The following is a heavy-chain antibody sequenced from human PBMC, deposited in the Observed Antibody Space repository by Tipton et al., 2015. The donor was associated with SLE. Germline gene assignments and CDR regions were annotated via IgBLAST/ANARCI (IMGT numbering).Heavy chain of an antibody. Sequence: QVQLVQSGAEVKKPGSSVKVSCKASGGTFSSSVISWVRQAPGQGLEWIGGIIPMFATTNNAQRFQGRVTFTADETTSTAYMDLSSLTSEDTAVYYCAHTGSGSYGMDVWGQGTRVTVSS. CDR3: AHTGSGSYGMDV. V-gene: IGHV1-69*01. D-gene: IGHD3-10*01. J-gene: IGHJ6*02. CDR2: IIPMFATT. CDR1: GGTFSSSV.